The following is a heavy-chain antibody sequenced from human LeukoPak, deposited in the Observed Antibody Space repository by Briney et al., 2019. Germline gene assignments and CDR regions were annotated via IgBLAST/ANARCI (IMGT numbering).Heavy chain of an antibody. CDR1: GYTFTSYG. CDR3: ARHSYYYDSSGYYVGEFDY. CDR2: ISAYNGNT. D-gene: IGHD3-22*01. Sequence: ASVKVSCKASGYTFTSYGISWVRQAPGQGLEWMGWISAYNGNTNYAQKLQGRVTMTTDTSTSTAYMELRSLRSDDTAVYYCARHSYYYDSSGYYVGEFDYWGQGTLVTVSS. V-gene: IGHV1-18*01. J-gene: IGHJ4*02.